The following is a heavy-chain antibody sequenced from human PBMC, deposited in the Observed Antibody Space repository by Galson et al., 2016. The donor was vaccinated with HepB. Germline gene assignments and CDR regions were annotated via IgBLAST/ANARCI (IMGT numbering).Heavy chain of an antibody. D-gene: IGHD6-13*01. V-gene: IGHV1-46*01. CDR2: INPNGGST. Sequence: SVKVSCKASGYSFPIYYMNWVRQAPGQGLEWMGVINPNGGSTSYAQKFQGRITMTRDTSTSTVYMELNSLQSEDTAIYYCARRLAAANGPGAFDMWGQGTMVTVSS. CDR1: GYSFPIYY. J-gene: IGHJ3*02. CDR3: ARRLAAANGPGAFDM.